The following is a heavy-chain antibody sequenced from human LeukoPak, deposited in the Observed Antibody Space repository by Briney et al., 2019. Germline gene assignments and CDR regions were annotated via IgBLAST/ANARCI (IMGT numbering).Heavy chain of an antibody. V-gene: IGHV3-23*01. D-gene: IGHD1-26*01. CDR2: ISGSGSST. CDR3: AKDPYSGSYYKYFQH. J-gene: IGHJ1*01. CDR1: GFSFSSFA. Sequence: GGSLRLSCAASGFSFSSFAMSWVRQAPGKGLEWVSGISGSGSSTYYADSVKGRFTISRDNSKNTLYLQMNSLRADDTAVYYCAKDPYSGSYYKYFQHWGQGTLVTVSS.